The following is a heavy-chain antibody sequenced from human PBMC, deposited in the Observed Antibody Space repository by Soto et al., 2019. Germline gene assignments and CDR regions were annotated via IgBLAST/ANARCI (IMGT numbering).Heavy chain of an antibody. Sequence: ASVKVSCKASGGTFSSYAISWVRQAPGQGLEWMGGIIPIFGTANYAQKFQGRVTITADKSTSTAYMELSSLRSEDTAVYYCARGGDPYYYYHGMDVWGQGTTVTVSS. D-gene: IGHD3-10*01. CDR3: ARGGDPYYYYHGMDV. CDR1: GGTFSSYA. CDR2: IIPIFGTA. V-gene: IGHV1-69*06. J-gene: IGHJ6*02.